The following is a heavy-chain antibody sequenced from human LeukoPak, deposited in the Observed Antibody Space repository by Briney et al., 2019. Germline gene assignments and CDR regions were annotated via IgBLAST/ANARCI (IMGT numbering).Heavy chain of an antibody. CDR2: INPSSGGT. J-gene: IGHJ6*03. D-gene: IGHD2-2*01. V-gene: IGHV1-2*02. CDR1: GYTFTDYY. Sequence: ASVKVSCKASGYTFTDYYMHWVRQAPGQGLEWMGWINPSSGGTNYAQKFQGRVTMTRNTSISTAYMELSSLRSEDTAVYYCARGVKSGIVVVPAAMDYYYYYMDVWGKGTTVTISS. CDR3: ARGVKSGIVVVPAAMDYYYYYMDV.